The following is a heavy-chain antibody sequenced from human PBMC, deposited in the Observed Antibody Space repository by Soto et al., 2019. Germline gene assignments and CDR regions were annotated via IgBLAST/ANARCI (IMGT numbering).Heavy chain of an antibody. D-gene: IGHD1-26*01. CDR2: IHYSGTT. CDR3: ARDTGSYYLDA. J-gene: IGHJ4*01. CDR1: GGSISSYF. Sequence: TSETLSLTCTIYGGSISSYFWSWIRQPPGKGLEWIGYIHYSGTTFYSPSLRGLVTMSIDTSENQFTLNLTSVTAADTAVYYCARDTGSYYLDAWGQGSLVTVSS. V-gene: IGHV4-59*01.